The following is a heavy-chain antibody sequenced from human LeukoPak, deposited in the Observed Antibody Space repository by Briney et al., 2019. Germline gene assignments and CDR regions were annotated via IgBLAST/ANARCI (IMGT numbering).Heavy chain of an antibody. D-gene: IGHD5-18*01. CDR1: GFTFSGYS. V-gene: IGHV3-21*01. CDR2: ISSSSSYI. CDR3: ASGYSYGQDWYFDL. J-gene: IGHJ2*01. Sequence: KPGGSLRLSCAASGFTFSGYSMNWVRQAPGKGLEWVSSISSSSSYIYYADSVKGRFTISRDNAKNSLYLQMNSLRAEDTAVYYCASGYSYGQDWYFDLWGRGTLVTVSS.